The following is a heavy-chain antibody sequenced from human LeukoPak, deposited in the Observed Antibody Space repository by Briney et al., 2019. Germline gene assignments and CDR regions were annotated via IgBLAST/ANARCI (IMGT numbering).Heavy chain of an antibody. CDR2: ITISGDKT. D-gene: IGHD6-25*01. V-gene: IGHV3-23*01. J-gene: IGHJ4*02. CDR3: AREVRPNDY. CDR1: GLTLRSFA. Sequence: GGSLRLSCAASGLTLRSFAMSWVRQAPGKGLEWVSSITISGDKTHYADSVKGRFTISRDNSKNTLYLQMNSLRAEDTAVYYCAREVRPNDYWGQGTLVTVSS.